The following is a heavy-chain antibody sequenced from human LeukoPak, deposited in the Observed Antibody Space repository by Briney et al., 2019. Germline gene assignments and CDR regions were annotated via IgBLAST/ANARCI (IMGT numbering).Heavy chain of an antibody. Sequence: SETLSLTCAVSGGSIRDYQWSWIRQPPGKGLEWIGHINTNGRTDYNPSLRSRLTFSVDTSRDQFSLKLSSVTAADTAMYYCAREELEPRGFDPWGQGTLVTVSS. D-gene: IGHD1-14*01. J-gene: IGHJ5*02. CDR1: GGSIRDYQ. CDR3: AREELEPRGFDP. CDR2: INTNGRT. V-gene: IGHV4-4*09.